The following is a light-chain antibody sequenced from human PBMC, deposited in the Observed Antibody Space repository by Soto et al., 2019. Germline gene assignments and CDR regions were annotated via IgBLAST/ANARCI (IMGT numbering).Light chain of an antibody. V-gene: IGKV1-5*03. CDR2: KAS. CDR3: QQYNSFWT. J-gene: IGKJ1*01. CDR1: QSISSW. Sequence: DIQMTQSPSTLSASVGDRVTITCRASQSISSWLAWYQQKPGKAPKLLIYKASSLESGVPSRFSGSGSGTEFTLTIXSLQPDDFATYYCQQYNSFWTFGQGTKVAIK.